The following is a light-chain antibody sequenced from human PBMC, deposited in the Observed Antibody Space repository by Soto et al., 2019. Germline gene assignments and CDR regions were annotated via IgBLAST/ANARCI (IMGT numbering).Light chain of an antibody. J-gene: IGLJ1*01. CDR1: SSDVGGYNY. Sequence: QSVLTQPPSASGSPGQSVTISCTGTSSDVGGYNYVSWYQQHPGKAPKLMIYEVSKRPSGVPYRFSGSKSGNTASLTVSGLHAEDEADYYCSSYAGSNNLGVFGTGTKLTVL. V-gene: IGLV2-8*01. CDR2: EVS. CDR3: SSYAGSNNLGV.